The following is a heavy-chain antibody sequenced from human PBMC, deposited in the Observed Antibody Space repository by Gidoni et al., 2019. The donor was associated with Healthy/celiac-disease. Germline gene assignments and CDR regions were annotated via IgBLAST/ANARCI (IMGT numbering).Heavy chain of an antibody. CDR3: ARALVLKYDSSGYYY. J-gene: IGHJ4*02. V-gene: IGHV4-34*01. Sequence: QVQLQQWGAGLLKPSETLSLTCAVYGGSFSGYYWSWIRQPPGKGLEWIGEINHSGSTNYNPSLKSRVTISVDTSKNQFSLKLSSVTAADTAVYYCARALVLKYDSSGYYYWGQGTLVTVSS. CDR1: GGSFSGYY. D-gene: IGHD3-22*01. CDR2: INHSGST.